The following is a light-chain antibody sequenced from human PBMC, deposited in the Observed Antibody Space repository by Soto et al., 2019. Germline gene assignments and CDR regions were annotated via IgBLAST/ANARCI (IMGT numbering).Light chain of an antibody. V-gene: IGKV3-15*01. CDR1: ESVSTN. CDR2: AAS. Sequence: EIEMTQTPGTMSLDPGDRDTRSCRASESVSTNLAWYQQKAGQAPRLLIYAASTRATGIPARFSGSGSGTEFTLTISSLQSEDFAVYYCQQYSIWRTFGQGTKVDIK. J-gene: IGKJ1*01. CDR3: QQYSIWRT.